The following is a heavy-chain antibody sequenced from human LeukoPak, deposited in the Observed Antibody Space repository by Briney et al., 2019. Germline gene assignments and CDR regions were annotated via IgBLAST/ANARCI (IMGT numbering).Heavy chain of an antibody. J-gene: IGHJ4*02. CDR3: ARLRDTGTTFRIFDY. D-gene: IGHD1-1*01. CDR2: IFYTGST. CDR1: GGSVSSGSYY. Sequence: PSETLSLTCNVSGGSVSSGSYYWSWIRQPPGNRLEWIGYIFYTGSTNYNPSLKSRLTMSVDTSKSQFSLKLSSVTAGDTAIYYCARLRDTGTTFRIFDYWGQGALVTVSS. V-gene: IGHV4-61*01.